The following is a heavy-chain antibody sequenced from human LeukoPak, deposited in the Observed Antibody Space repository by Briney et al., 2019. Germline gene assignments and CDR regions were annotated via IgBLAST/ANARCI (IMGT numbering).Heavy chain of an antibody. Sequence: SETLSLTCTVSGGSISTYYWSWFRQPPGKGLEWIGYLYYSGSTNYNPSLTSRVTISLDTSKNQFSLKLSSVTAADTAVYYCARGLAHKFDYWGQGTLVTVSS. J-gene: IGHJ4*02. CDR3: ARGLAHKFDY. D-gene: IGHD6-19*01. V-gene: IGHV4-59*08. CDR2: LYYSGST. CDR1: GGSISTYY.